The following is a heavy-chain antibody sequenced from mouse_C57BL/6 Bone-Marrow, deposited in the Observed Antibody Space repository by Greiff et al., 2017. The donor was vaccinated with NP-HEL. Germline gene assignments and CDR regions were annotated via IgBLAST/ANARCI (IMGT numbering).Heavy chain of an antibody. J-gene: IGHJ1*03. V-gene: IGHV14-2*01. D-gene: IGHD1-1*01. CDR3: ARTHDYYGSSYPWYFDV. Sequence: VQLKESGAELVKPGASVKLSCTASGFNIKDYYMHWVKQRTEQGLEWIGRIDPEDGETKYAPKFQGKATITADTSSNTAYLQLSSLTSEDTAVYYCARTHDYYGSSYPWYFDVWGTGTTVTVSS. CDR1: GFNIKDYY. CDR2: IDPEDGET.